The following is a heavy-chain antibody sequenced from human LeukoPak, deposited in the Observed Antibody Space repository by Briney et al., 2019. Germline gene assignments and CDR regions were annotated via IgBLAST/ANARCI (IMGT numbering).Heavy chain of an antibody. CDR3: VKSLEWIYYYGMDV. J-gene: IGHJ6*02. V-gene: IGHV3-53*05. Sequence: PGGSLRLSCAASGFTVSDNYMSWVRQAPGKGLEWVSIIYSAGSTYYADSVKGRFTISRDNSKNTLYLQMSSLRAEDTAVYYCVKSLEWIYYYGMDVWGQGTTDTVSS. CDR2: IYSAGST. D-gene: IGHD3-3*01. CDR1: GFTVSDNY.